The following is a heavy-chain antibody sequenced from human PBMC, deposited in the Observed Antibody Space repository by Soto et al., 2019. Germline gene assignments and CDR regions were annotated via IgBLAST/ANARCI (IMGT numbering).Heavy chain of an antibody. J-gene: IGHJ4*02. CDR3: ARSIVVVTALDY. Sequence: QVQLVQSGAEEKKPGASVKVSCKASGYTFTSYYMHWVRQAPGQRLEWMGWINADNGNTKYSQKLQGRVTITRDTSSSTAYMELSRLRSEDTAVYYCARSIVVVTALDYGGQGTLVPVS. CDR1: GYTFTSYY. D-gene: IGHD2-21*02. CDR2: INADNGNT. V-gene: IGHV1-3*05.